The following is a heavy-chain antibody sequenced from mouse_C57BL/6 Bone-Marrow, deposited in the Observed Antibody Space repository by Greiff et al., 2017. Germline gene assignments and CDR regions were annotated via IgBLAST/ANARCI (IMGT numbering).Heavy chain of an antibody. Sequence: QVQLQQSGPELVKPGASVKISCKASGYSFTSYYIHWVKQRPGQGPEWIGWIYPGSGNTKYNEKFKGKATLTADTSSSTAYMQLSSLTSEDSAVYYCARPMVTYAMDYWGQGTSVTVSS. CDR1: GYSFTSYY. J-gene: IGHJ4*01. D-gene: IGHD2-2*01. CDR2: IYPGSGNT. CDR3: ARPMVTYAMDY. V-gene: IGHV1-66*01.